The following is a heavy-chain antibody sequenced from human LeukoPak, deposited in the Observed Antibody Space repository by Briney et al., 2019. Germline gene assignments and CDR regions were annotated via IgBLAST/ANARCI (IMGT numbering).Heavy chain of an antibody. CDR1: GYTFTGYY. CDR2: INPNSGGT. D-gene: IGHD3-10*01. Sequence: ASVKVSCKASGYTFTGYYMHWVRQAPGQGLEWMGWINPNSGGTNYAQKFQGRVTMTRDTSISTAYMELSRLRSDDTAVYYCAREDGTSLTGGAFDIWGQGTMVTVSS. J-gene: IGHJ3*02. CDR3: AREDGTSLTGGAFDI. V-gene: IGHV1-2*02.